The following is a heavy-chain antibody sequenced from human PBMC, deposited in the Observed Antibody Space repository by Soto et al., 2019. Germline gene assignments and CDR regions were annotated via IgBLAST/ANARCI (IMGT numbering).Heavy chain of an antibody. D-gene: IGHD5-12*01. J-gene: IGHJ4*02. CDR1: GGSFSGYY. CDR3: ARGVDSGYDYNYFDY. CDR2: INHSGST. Sequence: SETLSLTCAVYGGSFSGYYWSWIRQPPGKGLEWIREINHSGSTNYNPSLKSRVTISVDTSKNQFSLKLSSVTAADTAVYYCARGVDSGYDYNYFDYWGQGTLVTVSS. V-gene: IGHV4-34*01.